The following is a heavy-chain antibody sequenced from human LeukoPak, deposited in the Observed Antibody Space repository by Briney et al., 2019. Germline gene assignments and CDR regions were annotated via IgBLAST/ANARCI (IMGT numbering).Heavy chain of an antibody. CDR3: ARIYSSSSSRGAFDI. Sequence: GGSLRLSCAASGFTFINYAMNWVRQAPGKGLEWVSSISSSSSYIYYADSVKGRFTISRDNAKNSLYLQVNSLRAEDTAVYYCARIYSSSSSRGAFDIWGQGTMVTVSS. D-gene: IGHD6-6*01. CDR1: GFTFINYA. V-gene: IGHV3-21*01. CDR2: ISSSSSYI. J-gene: IGHJ3*02.